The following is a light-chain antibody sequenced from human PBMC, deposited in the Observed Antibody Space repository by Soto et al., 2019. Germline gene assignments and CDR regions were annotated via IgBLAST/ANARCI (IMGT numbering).Light chain of an antibody. CDR2: SAS. CDR1: QSVSSSE. Sequence: EIVLTQSPGTLSLSQGARATLSCRASQSVSSSELAWYQQKPDQAPRLLVYSASSRATGIPDRFSGSGSGTDFTLTISRLEPEDFAVYYCQHYGSSSPLPFGGGTKVEIK. J-gene: IGKJ4*01. CDR3: QHYGSSSPLP. V-gene: IGKV3-20*01.